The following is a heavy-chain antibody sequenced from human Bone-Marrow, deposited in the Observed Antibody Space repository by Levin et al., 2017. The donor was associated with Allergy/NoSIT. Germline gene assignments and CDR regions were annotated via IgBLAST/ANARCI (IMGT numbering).Heavy chain of an antibody. CDR1: GGTFSSYT. D-gene: IGHD6-19*01. CDR3: ATQVNTSFSHKATVAGTYYYYYGMDV. CDR2: IIPILGIA. J-gene: IGHJ6*02. Sequence: KISCKASGGTFSSYTISWVRQAPGQGLEWMGRIIPILGIANYAQKFQGRVTITADKSTSTAYMELSSLRSEDTAVYYCATQVNTSFSHKATVAGTYYYYYGMDVWGQGTTVTVSS. V-gene: IGHV1-69*02.